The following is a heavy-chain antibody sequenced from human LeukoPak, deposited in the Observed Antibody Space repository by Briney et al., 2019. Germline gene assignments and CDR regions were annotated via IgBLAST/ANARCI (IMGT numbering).Heavy chain of an antibody. J-gene: IGHJ4*02. CDR2: ISGSGGST. Sequence: GRSLRLSCAASGFTFSSYAMSWVRQAPGKGLEWVSAISGSGGSTYCADSVKGRFTISRDNSKNTLYLQMNSLRAEDTAVYYCAASQFNYVYPIDYWGQGTLVTVSS. D-gene: IGHD3-10*02. V-gene: IGHV3-23*01. CDR3: AASQFNYVYPIDY. CDR1: GFTFSSYA.